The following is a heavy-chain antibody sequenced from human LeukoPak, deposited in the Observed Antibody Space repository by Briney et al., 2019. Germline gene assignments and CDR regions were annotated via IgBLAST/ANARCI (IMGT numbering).Heavy chain of an antibody. Sequence: GGSLRLSCAASGFTFSSNYMSWVRQAPGKGLEWVGFIRSKHYGGTTDFAASVKGRFSISRDDSKSIAYLQMSSLKTEDTTVCYRTRVSYSGSYYIDYGGQEPLVPVSS. CDR2: IRSKHYGGTT. V-gene: IGHV3-49*04. CDR1: GFTFSSNY. D-gene: IGHD1-26*01. CDR3: TRVSYSGSYYIDY. J-gene: IGHJ4*02.